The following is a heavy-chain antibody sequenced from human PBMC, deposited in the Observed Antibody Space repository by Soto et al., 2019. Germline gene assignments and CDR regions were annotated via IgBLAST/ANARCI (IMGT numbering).Heavy chain of an antibody. V-gene: IGHV1-69*13. CDR1: GGTFSSYA. Sequence: GASVKVSCKASGGTFSSYAISWVRQAPGQGLEWMGGIIPIFGTANYAQKFQGRVTITADESTSTAYMELSSLRSEDTAVYYCARDHPLPDNWFDPWGQGTLVTVSS. CDR2: IIPIFGTA. J-gene: IGHJ5*02. CDR3: ARDHPLPDNWFDP.